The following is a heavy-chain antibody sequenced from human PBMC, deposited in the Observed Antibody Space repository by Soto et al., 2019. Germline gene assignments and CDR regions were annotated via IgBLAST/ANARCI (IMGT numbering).Heavy chain of an antibody. CDR3: GRALQAGGIVAHPGIAARRTHFDD. CDR2: INHSGST. CDR1: GGSFSGYY. J-gene: IGHJ4*02. V-gene: IGHV4-34*01. Sequence: SETLSLTCAVYGGSFSGYYWSWIRQPPGKGLEWIGEINHSGSTNYNPSLKSRGTISVDTSKNQFSLKLSSVTAADTAVYYCGRALQAGGIVAHPGIAARRTHFDDWGKGTLDNVAP. D-gene: IGHD6-6*01.